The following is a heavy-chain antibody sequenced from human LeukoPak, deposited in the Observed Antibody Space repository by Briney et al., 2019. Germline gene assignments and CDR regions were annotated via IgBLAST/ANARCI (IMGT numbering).Heavy chain of an antibody. D-gene: IGHD4-17*01. CDR2: IYYSGST. V-gene: IGHV4-59*12. Sequence: SETLSLTCTVSGGSISSYYWSWIRQPPGKGLEWIGYIYYSGSTYYNPSLKSRVTISVDTSKNQFSLKLSSVTAADTAVYYCARGLDYGDYYMDVWGKGTTVTVSS. J-gene: IGHJ6*03. CDR1: GGSISSYY. CDR3: ARGLDYGDYYMDV.